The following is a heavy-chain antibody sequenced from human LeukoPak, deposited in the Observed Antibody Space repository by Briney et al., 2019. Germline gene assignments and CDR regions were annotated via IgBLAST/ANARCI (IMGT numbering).Heavy chain of an antibody. CDR2: IYYSGST. CDR3: ARGRGVTKLNWYFDL. V-gene: IGHV4-59*01. Sequence: SETLSLTCTVSGGSISSYYWSWIRQPPGKGLEWIGYIYYSGSTNYNPSLKSRVTISVDTSKNQFSLKLSSVTAADTAVYYCARGRGVTKLNWYFDLWGRGTLVTVSS. CDR1: GGSISSYY. D-gene: IGHD4-17*01. J-gene: IGHJ2*01.